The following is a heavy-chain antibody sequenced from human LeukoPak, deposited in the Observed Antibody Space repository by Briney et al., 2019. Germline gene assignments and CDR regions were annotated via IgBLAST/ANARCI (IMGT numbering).Heavy chain of an antibody. Sequence: ASVKVSCKASGYTFTSYYMHWVRQAPGQGLEWMGINNPSGGSTSYAQKFQGRVTMTRDTSTSTVYMELSSLRSEDTAVYYCARVYRAFDAFDIWGQGTMVTVSS. V-gene: IGHV1-46*01. CDR2: NNPSGGST. D-gene: IGHD2-2*02. J-gene: IGHJ3*02. CDR1: GYTFTSYY. CDR3: ARVYRAFDAFDI.